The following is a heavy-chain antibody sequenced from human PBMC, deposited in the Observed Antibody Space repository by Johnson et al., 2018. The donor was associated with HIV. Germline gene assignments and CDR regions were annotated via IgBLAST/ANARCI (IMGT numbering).Heavy chain of an antibody. CDR2: ISFDGSNK. Sequence: QVQLVESGGGVVRPGGSLRLSCAASGFTFSSYAMHWVRQAPGKGLEWVAVISFDGSNKYYADSVKGRFTISRDNSRNTLYLQMGRLRVEDMAVYYCARDVVSLEDAFDIWGQGTMVTVSS. D-gene: IGHD3-16*02. J-gene: IGHJ3*02. CDR3: ARDVVSLEDAFDI. CDR1: GFTFSSYA. V-gene: IGHV3-30*14.